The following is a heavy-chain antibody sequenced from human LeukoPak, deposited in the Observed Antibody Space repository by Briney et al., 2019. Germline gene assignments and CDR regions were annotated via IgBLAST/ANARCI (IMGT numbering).Heavy chain of an antibody. CDR2: IRYDGSNK. Sequence: GGSLRLSCAASGFTFSSYGMHWVRQAPGKGLEWVAFIRYDGSNKYYADSVRGRFTISRDNSKNTLYLQMNSLRAEDTAVYYCAKDYYDSSGYYFDYWGQGTLVTVSS. D-gene: IGHD3-22*01. CDR1: GFTFSSYG. J-gene: IGHJ4*02. V-gene: IGHV3-30*02. CDR3: AKDYYDSSGYYFDY.